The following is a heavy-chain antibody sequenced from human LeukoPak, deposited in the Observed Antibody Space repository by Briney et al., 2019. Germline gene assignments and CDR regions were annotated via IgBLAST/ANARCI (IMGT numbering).Heavy chain of an antibody. D-gene: IGHD4-23*01. J-gene: IGHJ4*02. CDR3: TRTVNSASDF. CDR2: INQNGGVK. Sequence: GGSLRLSCGASGFTFSNYWMRWVRQAPGKGLEWVATINQNGGVKYYVDSVKGRFTISRDNAKTSLFLQMNSLRIDDTAMYYCTRTVNSASDFWGQGTLVTVSS. CDR1: GFTFSNYW. V-gene: IGHV3-7*03.